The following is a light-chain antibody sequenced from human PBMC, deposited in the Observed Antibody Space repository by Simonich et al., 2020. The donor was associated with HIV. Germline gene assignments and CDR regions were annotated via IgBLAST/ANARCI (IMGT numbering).Light chain of an antibody. V-gene: IGKV3-15*01. CDR3: LQDYTYPLT. CDR2: GAS. CDR1: QSVSIN. Sequence: EIVMTQSPATLSVSPGERATLSCRASQSVSINLAWYQHKPGQAPRLLISGASTRATGIPARFGGSGSGTDFTLTISSLQPEDFATYYCLQDYTYPLTFGGGTKVEI. J-gene: IGKJ4*01.